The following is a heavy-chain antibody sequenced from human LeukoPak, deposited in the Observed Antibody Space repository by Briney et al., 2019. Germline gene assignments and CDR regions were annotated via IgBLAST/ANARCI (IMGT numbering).Heavy chain of an antibody. CDR1: GGTFSSYA. J-gene: IGHJ4*02. CDR2: IIPIFGTA. V-gene: IGHV1-69*01. CDR3: AREPYYDFWSNTTRGYFDY. Sequence: SVKVSCKASGGTFSSYAISWVRQAPGQGLEWMGGIIPIFGTANYAQKFQGRVTITADESTSTANMELSSLRSEDTAVYYCAREPYYDFWSNTTRGYFDYWGQGTLVTVSS. D-gene: IGHD3-3*01.